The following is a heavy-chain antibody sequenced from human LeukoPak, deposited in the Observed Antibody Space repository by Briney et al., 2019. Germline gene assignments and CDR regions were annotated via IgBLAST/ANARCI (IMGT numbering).Heavy chain of an antibody. Sequence: GGSLRLSCAASGFTFSSYSMNWVRQAPGKGLEWVSYISSSSSTIYYADSVKGRFTISRDNSKNTLNLQMNSLRAEDTAVYYCAKDSSSSWYYFDYWGQGTLVTVSS. D-gene: IGHD6-13*01. V-gene: IGHV3-48*01. CDR1: GFTFSSYS. CDR2: ISSSSSTI. CDR3: AKDSSSSWYYFDY. J-gene: IGHJ4*02.